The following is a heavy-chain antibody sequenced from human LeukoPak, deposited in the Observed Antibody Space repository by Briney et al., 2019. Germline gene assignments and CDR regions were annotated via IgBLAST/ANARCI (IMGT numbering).Heavy chain of an antibody. Sequence: ASVKVSCKTSGYTFSGNYIYWVRQAPGQGLEWMGWINPNSGDTNYAQKFQGRVTMTRDTSISTAYMDLSSLISDDTAVYYCARGGSSSGSYYCGVDAWGQGTTVTVSS. D-gene: IGHD3-10*01. J-gene: IGHJ6*02. V-gene: IGHV1-2*02. CDR3: ARGGSSSGSYYCGVDA. CDR2: INPNSGDT. CDR1: GYTFSGNY.